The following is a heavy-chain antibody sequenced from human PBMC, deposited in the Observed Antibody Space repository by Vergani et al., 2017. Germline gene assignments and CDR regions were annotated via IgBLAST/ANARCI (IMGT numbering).Heavy chain of an antibody. V-gene: IGHV3-30*18. CDR3: AKDQGARAFDI. CDR2: ISYDGSNK. J-gene: IGHJ3*02. Sequence: VQLVESGGGLIQPGGSLRLSCAASGFTFSSYGMHWVRQAPGKGLEWVAVISYDGSNKYYADSVKGRFTISRDNSKNTLYLQMNSLRAEDTAVYYCAKDQGARAFDIWGQGTMVTVSS. CDR1: GFTFSSYG.